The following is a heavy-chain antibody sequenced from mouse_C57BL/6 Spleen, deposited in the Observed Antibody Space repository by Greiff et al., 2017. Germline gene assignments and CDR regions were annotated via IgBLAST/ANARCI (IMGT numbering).Heavy chain of an antibody. V-gene: IGHV1-22*01. CDR1: GYTFTDYN. CDR3: ARGELRYDGGYLDY. CDR2: INPNNGGT. D-gene: IGHD1-1*01. Sequence: EVQLQQSGPELVKPGASVKMSCKASGYTFTDYNMPWVKQSPGKSLEWIGSINPNNGGTSYNQKFKGKATLTVNTSSSTAYMELRSLTSEDSAVDYCARGELRYDGGYLDYWGQGTTLTVSS. J-gene: IGHJ2*01.